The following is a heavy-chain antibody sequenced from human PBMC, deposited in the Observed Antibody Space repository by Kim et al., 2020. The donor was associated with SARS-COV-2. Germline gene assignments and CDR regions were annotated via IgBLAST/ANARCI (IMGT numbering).Heavy chain of an antibody. J-gene: IGHJ4*02. CDR3: ASDRDDYDSSGYYSAFDY. V-gene: IGHV3-30*01. D-gene: IGHD3-22*01. Sequence: KGRFPISRDNSKNPLYLQMNRLRAEDTAVYYCASDRDDYDSSGYYSAFDYWGQGTLVTVSS.